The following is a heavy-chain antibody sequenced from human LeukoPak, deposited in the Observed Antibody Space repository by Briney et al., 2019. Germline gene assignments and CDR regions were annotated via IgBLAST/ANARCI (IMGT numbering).Heavy chain of an antibody. V-gene: IGHV3-30*18. CDR3: AKDGTKLLWFGELFQYHDY. J-gene: IGHJ4*02. CDR2: ISYDGSNK. D-gene: IGHD3-10*01. Sequence: GGSLRLSCAASGFTFDDYAMHWVRQAPGKGLEWVAVISYDGSNKYYADSVKGRFTISRDNSKNTLYLQMNSLRAEDTAVYYCAKDGTKLLWFGELFQYHDYWGQGTLVTVSS. CDR1: GFTFDDYA.